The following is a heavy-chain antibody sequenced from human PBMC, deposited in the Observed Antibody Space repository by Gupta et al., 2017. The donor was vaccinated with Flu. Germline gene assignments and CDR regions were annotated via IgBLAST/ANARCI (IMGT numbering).Heavy chain of an antibody. CDR2: ASYDGSNT. V-gene: IGHV3-30-3*01. CDR1: GFTRNTCG. CDR3: ASHRVGMTLTYFDY. D-gene: IGHD2-15*01. Sequence: SGFTRNTCGLHWVRQAPGKGLEWVANASYDGSNTFYADSVKGRFTITRDNYKNTLYLQMNSLRAEDTAVYYCASHRVGMTLTYFDYWGQGTLVTVSS. J-gene: IGHJ4*02.